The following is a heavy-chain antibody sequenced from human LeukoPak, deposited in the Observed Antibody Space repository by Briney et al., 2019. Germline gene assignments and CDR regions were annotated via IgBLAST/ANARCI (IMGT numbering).Heavy chain of an antibody. CDR2: IIPIFGTA. D-gene: IGHD2-15*01. CDR3: ARALGDGTRGGDYYYYGIDV. CDR1: GGTFSSYA. V-gene: IGHV1-69*13. J-gene: IGHJ6*02. Sequence: GASVKVSCKASGGTFSSYAISWVRQAPGQGLVWMGGIIPIFGTANYAQKFQGRVTITADESTSTAYMELSSLRSEDTAVYYCARALGDGTRGGDYYYYGIDVWGQGTTVTVSS.